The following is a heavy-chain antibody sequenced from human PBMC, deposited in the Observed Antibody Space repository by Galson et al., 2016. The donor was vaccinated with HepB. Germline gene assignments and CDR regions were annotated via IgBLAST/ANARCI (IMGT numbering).Heavy chain of an antibody. CDR2: INPYNGNI. Sequence: SVKVSCKASGYTFTTYVITWVRQAPGQGLEWMGWINPYNGNIKYAQKVQGRVTMTTDTSTSTAYMELRSLRFDDTAVYYCARRYSSGWYVYFDYWGQGTLGTGTS. J-gene: IGHJ4*02. CDR1: GYTFTTYV. D-gene: IGHD6-19*01. V-gene: IGHV1-18*04. CDR3: ARRYSSGWYVYFDY.